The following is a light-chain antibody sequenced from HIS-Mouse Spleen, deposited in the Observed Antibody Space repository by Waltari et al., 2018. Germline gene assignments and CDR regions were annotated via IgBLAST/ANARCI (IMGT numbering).Light chain of an antibody. CDR1: SSDVGASNY. CDR3: SSYTSSSTV. CDR2: EVS. J-gene: IGLJ2*01. V-gene: IGLV2-14*01. Sequence: QSALTQPASVSGSPGQSITIPCTGTSSDVGASNYFSWYQQHPGKAPKLMIYEVSNRPSGVSNRFSGSKSGNTASLTISGLQAEDEADYYCSSYTSSSTVFGGGTKLTVL.